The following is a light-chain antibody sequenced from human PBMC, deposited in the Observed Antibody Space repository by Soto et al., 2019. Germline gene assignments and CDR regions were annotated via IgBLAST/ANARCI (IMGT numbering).Light chain of an antibody. CDR2: KAS. CDR1: QSISSW. CDR3: QQYNSYPS. V-gene: IGKV1-5*03. Sequence: DIQMTQSPSTLSASVGDRVTITCRASQSISSWLAWYQQKPGKAPKLLIYKASSLESGVPSRFSGSRSWTEFTLTISSLQPDDFATYYCQQYNSYPSFGGGTKVEIK. J-gene: IGKJ4*01.